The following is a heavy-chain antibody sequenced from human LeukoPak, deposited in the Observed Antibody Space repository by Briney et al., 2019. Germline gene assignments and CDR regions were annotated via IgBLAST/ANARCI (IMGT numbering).Heavy chain of an antibody. CDR1: GGSISSYY. V-gene: IGHV4-59*08. J-gene: IGHJ4*02. Sequence: KSSETLSLTCTVSGGSISSYYWSWIRQPPGKGLEWIGYIYYSGSTNYNPSLKSRVTISVDTSKNQFSLKLSSVTAADTAVYYCARGGYGDYDGGNYWGQGTLVTVSS. CDR3: ARGGYGDYDGGNY. CDR2: IYYSGST. D-gene: IGHD4-17*01.